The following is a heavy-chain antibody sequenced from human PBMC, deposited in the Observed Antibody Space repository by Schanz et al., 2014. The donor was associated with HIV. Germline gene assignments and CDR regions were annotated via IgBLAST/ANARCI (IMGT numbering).Heavy chain of an antibody. V-gene: IGHV3-21*01. CDR3: ARDESYGGSGSYYNGYGMDV. CDR2: ISSSGGYI. J-gene: IGHJ6*02. CDR1: GFPFSSYA. Sequence: EVQLVESGEGLVKPGGSLRLSCTGSGFPFSSYAINWVRQAPGKGLEWLSSISSSGGYIYYADSVKGRFTISRDNSKNTLYLQMNSLRAEDTAVYYCARDESYGGSGSYYNGYGMDVWGQGTTVTVSS. D-gene: IGHD3-10*01.